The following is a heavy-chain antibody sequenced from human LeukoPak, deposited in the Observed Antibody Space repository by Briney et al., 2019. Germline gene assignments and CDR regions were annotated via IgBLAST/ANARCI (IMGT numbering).Heavy chain of an antibody. D-gene: IGHD2-15*01. CDR3: APHTRGGWYVFDY. V-gene: IGHV3-23*01. Sequence: GGSLRLSCAASGFTFSSYAMSWVRQAPGKGLEWVSGISGSGGSTYYADSVKGRFTISRDNSNNTLYLQMNSLRAEDTAVYYCAPHTRGGWYVFDYWGQGTLVTVSS. CDR2: ISGSGGST. J-gene: IGHJ4*02. CDR1: GFTFSSYA.